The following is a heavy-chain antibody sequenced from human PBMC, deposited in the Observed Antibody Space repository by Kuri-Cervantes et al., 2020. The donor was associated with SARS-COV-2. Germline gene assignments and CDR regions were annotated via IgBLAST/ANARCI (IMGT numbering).Heavy chain of an antibody. CDR1: GFTFSSYS. CDR2: ISDSGGST. Sequence: GGSLRLSCAASGFTFSSYSMNWVRQAPGKGLEWVSAISDSGGSTYYADSVKGRFTISRDNSKNTLYLQMNSLRAEDTAVYYCASHRSNYDRSFDYWGQGTLVTVSS. V-gene: IGHV3-23*01. CDR3: ASHRSNYDRSFDY. J-gene: IGHJ4*02. D-gene: IGHD4-11*01.